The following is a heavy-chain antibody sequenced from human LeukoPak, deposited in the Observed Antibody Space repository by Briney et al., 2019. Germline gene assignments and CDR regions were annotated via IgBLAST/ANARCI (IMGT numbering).Heavy chain of an antibody. V-gene: IGHV1-2*02. CDR3: ARDKRLLGYYYDRSGYGY. CDR2: INPNSGGT. CDR1: GYTFTGYY. Sequence: ASVKVSCKASGYTFTGYYMHWVRQAPGQGLEWMGWINPNSGGTNYAQKFQGRVTMTRDTSISTAYMELSRLRSDETAVYYCARDKRLLGYYYDRSGYGYWGQGTLVTVSS. J-gene: IGHJ4*02. D-gene: IGHD3-22*01.